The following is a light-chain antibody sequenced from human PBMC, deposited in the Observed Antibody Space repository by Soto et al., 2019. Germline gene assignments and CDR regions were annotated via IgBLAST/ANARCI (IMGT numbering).Light chain of an antibody. CDR2: GAS. CDR1: QSVSSN. J-gene: IGKJ1*01. CDR3: QQYNNWPGT. Sequence: EIVMTQSPATLSWSPGERATLSAMASQSVSSNLAWYQQKPGQAPRLLIYGASTRATGIPARFSGSGSGTEFTLTISSLQSEDFAVYYCQQYNNWPGTFGQGTKVDIK. V-gene: IGKV3-15*01.